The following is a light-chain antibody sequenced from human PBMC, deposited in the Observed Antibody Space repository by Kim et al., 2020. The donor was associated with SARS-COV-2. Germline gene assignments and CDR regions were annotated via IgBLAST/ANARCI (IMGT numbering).Light chain of an antibody. J-gene: IGLJ2*01. CDR2: RNN. CDR1: GSNIGSNY. V-gene: IGLV1-47*01. CDR3: AAWDDSLSGPV. Sequence: GQRVTISCSGSGSNIGSNYVYWYQQRPGTAPNLLIYRNNQRPSGVPDRFSGSKSGTSASLAISGLRSEDEADYYCAAWDDSLSGPVFGGGTQLTVL.